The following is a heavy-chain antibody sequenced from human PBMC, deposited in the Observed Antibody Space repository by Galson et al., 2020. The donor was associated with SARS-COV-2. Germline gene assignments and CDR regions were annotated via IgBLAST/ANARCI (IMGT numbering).Heavy chain of an antibody. CDR1: GGSISSSNW. D-gene: IGHD3-10*01. V-gene: IGHV4-4*01. Sequence: ASETLSLTCAVSGGSISSSNWWSWVRQPPGKGLEWIGEIYHSGSTNYNPSLKSRVTISVDKSKNQFSLKLSSVTAADTAVYCCARGAMVRGVLRAFDIWGQGTIVTVSS. J-gene: IGHJ3*02. CDR2: IYHSGST. CDR3: ARGAMVRGVLRAFDI.